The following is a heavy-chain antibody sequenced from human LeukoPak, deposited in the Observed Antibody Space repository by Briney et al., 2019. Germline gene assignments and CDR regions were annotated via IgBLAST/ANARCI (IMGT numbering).Heavy chain of an antibody. J-gene: IGHJ6*03. D-gene: IGHD2-2*01. CDR2: INHSGST. CDR1: GGSISSYY. V-gene: IGHV4-34*01. CDR3: ARGRRYCSSTSCYGSYYYYMDV. Sequence: PSETLSLTCTVSGGSISSYYWSWIRQPPGKGLEWIGEINHSGSTNYNPSLKSRVTISVDTSKNQFSLKLSSVTAADTAVYYCARGRRYCSSTSCYGSYYYYMDVWGKGTTVTVSS.